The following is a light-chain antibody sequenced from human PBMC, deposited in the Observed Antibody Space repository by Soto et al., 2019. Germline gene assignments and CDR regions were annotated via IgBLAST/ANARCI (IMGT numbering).Light chain of an antibody. V-gene: IGKV2D-29*02. CDR1: QSLLHITGETF. CDR2: EVS. CDR3: MQSTQLPPT. J-gene: IGKJ5*01. Sequence: DVVMTQTPLSLSVAPGQPASISCKSSQSLLHITGETFLFWYLQKPGQSPQLLIYEVSTRVSGVPDRFSGSGSGTDFILEISRVETDDVGIYYCMQSTQLPPTFGQGTRLGIE.